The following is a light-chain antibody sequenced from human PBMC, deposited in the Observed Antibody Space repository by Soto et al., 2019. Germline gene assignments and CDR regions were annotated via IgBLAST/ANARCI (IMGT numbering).Light chain of an antibody. V-gene: IGKV1-5*01. CDR3: QQYNTHSGT. J-gene: IGKJ1*01. CDR2: DAS. CDR1: QTVNAW. Sequence: DIQMTQSPSTLSASLGDRVTITCRAGQTVNAWLAWYQHKPGKAPKPLIYDASILESGVPARFSGSGSGTEFILTISSLQPDDVGTYYCQQYNTHSGTFGQGTKVEIK.